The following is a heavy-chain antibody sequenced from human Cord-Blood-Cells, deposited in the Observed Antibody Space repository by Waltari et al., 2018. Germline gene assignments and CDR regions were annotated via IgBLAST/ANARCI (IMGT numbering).Heavy chain of an antibody. CDR2: INHSGST. J-gene: IGHJ4*02. CDR1: GGSFSGYY. CDR3: ASYYYYDSSGYYFDY. V-gene: IGHV4-34*01. Sequence: QVQLQQWGAGLLKPSETLSLTCAVYGGSFSGYYWSWIRKPPGKGLEWIGEINHSGSTNDNPSLKSRVTISVDTSKNQFSLKLSSVTAADTAVYYCASYYYYDSSGYYFDYWGQGTLVTVSS. D-gene: IGHD3-22*01.